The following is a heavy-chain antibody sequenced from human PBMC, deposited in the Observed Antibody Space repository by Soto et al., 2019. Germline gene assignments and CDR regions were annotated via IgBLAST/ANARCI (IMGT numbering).Heavy chain of an antibody. CDR2: IYPGDSDT. CDR1: GYRITSYW. J-gene: IGHJ4*02. V-gene: IGHV5-51*01. CDR3: ARSRRGGYYGSVRDYYFDY. Sequence: PGESLKISCKGSGYRITSYWIGWVRQMPGKGLEWMGIIYPGDSDTRYSPSFQGQVTISADKSISTAYLQWSSLKASDTAMYYCARSRRGGYYGSVRDYYFDYWGQGTLVTVS. D-gene: IGHD3-10*01.